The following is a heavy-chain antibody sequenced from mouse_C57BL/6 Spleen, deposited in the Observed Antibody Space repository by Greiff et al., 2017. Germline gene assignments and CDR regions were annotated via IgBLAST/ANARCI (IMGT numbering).Heavy chain of an antibody. V-gene: IGHV1-69*01. J-gene: IGHJ4*01. Sequence: QVQLQQPGAELVMPGASVKLSCKASGYTFTSYWMHWVKQRPGQGLEWIGEIDPSDSYTNYNQKFKGKSTLTVDKSSTSAYLQLSSLASEDSAVCDCALWLYAMDNWGQGTAVTVSA. CDR2: IDPSDSYT. D-gene: IGHD3-3*01. CDR1: GYTFTSYW. CDR3: ALWLYAMDN.